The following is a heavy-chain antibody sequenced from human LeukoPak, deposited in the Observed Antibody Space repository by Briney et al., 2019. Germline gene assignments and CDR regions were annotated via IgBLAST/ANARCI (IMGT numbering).Heavy chain of an antibody. J-gene: IGHJ4*02. CDR3: ARPRGSYSFDD. CDR1: GYTFTDYY. CDR2: TNPDTGGT. V-gene: IGHV1-2*02. Sequence: ASVKVSCKASGYTFTDYYMHWVRQAPGQGLEWMGWTNPDTGGTNYAQKFQGRVTMTRDASISTAYMELSRLRSDDTAVYYCARPRGSYSFDDWGQGTLVTVSS. D-gene: IGHD1-26*01.